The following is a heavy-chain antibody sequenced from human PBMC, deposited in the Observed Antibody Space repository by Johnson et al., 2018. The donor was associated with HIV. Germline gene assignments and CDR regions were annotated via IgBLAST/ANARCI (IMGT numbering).Heavy chain of an antibody. CDR1: GFTFSNYG. V-gene: IGHV3-33*01. CDR3: ARGGIAAPYL. Sequence: QMLLVESGGGVVQPGRSLRLSCAASGFTFSNYGMHWARQAPGKRLEWLAFIRHHGDSTYYADSVKGRFTVSRDKSKNSLDLQMNSLRAEDTAVYYCARGGIAAPYLWGQGTMVTVAS. D-gene: IGHD6-13*01. J-gene: IGHJ3*01. CDR2: IRHHGDST.